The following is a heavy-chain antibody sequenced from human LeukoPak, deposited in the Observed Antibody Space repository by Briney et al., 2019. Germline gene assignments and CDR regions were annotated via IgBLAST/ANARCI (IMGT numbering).Heavy chain of an antibody. CDR1: GGSFSGYY. D-gene: IGHD5-12*01. V-gene: IGHV4-34*01. CDR2: INHSGST. Sequence: PSETLSLTCAVYGGSFSGYYWSWIRQPPGKGLEWIGEINHSGSTNYNPSLKSRVTISVDTSKNQFSLKLSSVTAADTAVYYCARVGHIVATILPDYWGQGTLVTVSS. CDR3: ARVGHIVATILPDY. J-gene: IGHJ4*02.